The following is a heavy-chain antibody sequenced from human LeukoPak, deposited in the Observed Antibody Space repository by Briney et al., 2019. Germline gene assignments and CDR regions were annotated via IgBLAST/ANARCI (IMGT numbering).Heavy chain of an antibody. CDR2: ISWNNYTI. J-gene: IGHJ4*02. Sequence: GRSLRLSCAASGFTFDDYAMHWVRQAPGKGLEWVSVISWNNYTIDYADSVKGRFTISRDNAKNSLYLQMNSLRAEDTALYYCASGSGSYLGGYFDYWGQGTLVTVSS. D-gene: IGHD3-10*01. CDR1: GFTFDDYA. CDR3: ASGSGSYLGGYFDY. V-gene: IGHV3-9*01.